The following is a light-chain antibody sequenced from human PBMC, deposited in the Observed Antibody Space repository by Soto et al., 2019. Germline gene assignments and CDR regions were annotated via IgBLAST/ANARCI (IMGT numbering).Light chain of an antibody. V-gene: IGLV2-14*03. Sequence: QSVLTRPASVSGSPGQSITISCTGTSSDVGAYNYVSWYQHHPGKAPKLIIYDVSNRPSGVSNRFSGSKSGNTASLTISGLQAEDEADYYCSSYTSSSAPCVFGTGTKLTVL. CDR2: DVS. CDR3: SSYTSSSAPCV. J-gene: IGLJ1*01. CDR1: SSDVGAYNY.